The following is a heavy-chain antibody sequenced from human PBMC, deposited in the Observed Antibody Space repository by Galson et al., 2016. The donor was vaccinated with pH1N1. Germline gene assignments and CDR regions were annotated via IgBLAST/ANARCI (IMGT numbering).Heavy chain of an antibody. V-gene: IGHV5-51*01. CDR2: IYLGGSHI. CDR1: GFNFGSSW. Sequence: QSGAEVKKPGESLKISCKGSGFNFGSSWIGWVRQMPGKGLEWMGIIYLGGSHIRYSPSFEGQVTISADKSINIVSLQWSSLKASDTAIYYCARQNDYGDYRGDALDIWGQGTMVTVSS. CDR3: ARQNDYGDYRGDALDI. D-gene: IGHD4-17*01. J-gene: IGHJ3*02.